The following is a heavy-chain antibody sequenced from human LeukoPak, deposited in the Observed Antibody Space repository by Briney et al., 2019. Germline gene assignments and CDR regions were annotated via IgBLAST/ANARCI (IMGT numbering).Heavy chain of an antibody. CDR1: GFTFSDYY. Sequence: GGSLRLSCAASGFTFSDYYMSWVRQAPGKGPELVSHISWSGSTIYYADSVKGRFTISRDNAKNSLYLQMNSLRAEDTAVYYCASSFLEWLPPYWGQGTLVTVSS. CDR2: ISWSGSTI. J-gene: IGHJ4*02. V-gene: IGHV3-11*01. CDR3: ASSFLEWLPPY. D-gene: IGHD3-3*01.